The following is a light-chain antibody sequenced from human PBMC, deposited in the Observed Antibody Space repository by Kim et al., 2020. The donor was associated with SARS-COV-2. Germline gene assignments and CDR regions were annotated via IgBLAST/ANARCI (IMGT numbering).Light chain of an antibody. J-gene: IGKJ3*01. Sequence: PGERATLSCRASQSVSSSSFAWYQQKPGQAPRLLIHDASRRATGIPARFSGSGSGTDFTLTISSLEPEDFAVYYCHQCSNLFTFGPGTKVDI. CDR1: QSVSSSS. CDR2: DAS. V-gene: IGKV3D-20*02. CDR3: HQCSNLFT.